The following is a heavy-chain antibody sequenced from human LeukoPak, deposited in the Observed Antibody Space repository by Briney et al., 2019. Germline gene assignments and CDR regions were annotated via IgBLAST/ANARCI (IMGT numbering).Heavy chain of an antibody. V-gene: IGHV1-2*02. CDR2: INPNSGGT. J-gene: IGHJ4*02. CDR1: GYTFTGYD. D-gene: IGHD3-10*01. CDR3: ARLTYGSGSYYNEDY. Sequence: GASVKVSCKASGYTFTGYDMHWVRQAPGQGLEWMGWINPNSGGTNYAQKFQGRVTMTRDTSISTAYMELSRLRSDDTAVYYCARLTYGSGSYYNEDYWGQGTLVTVSS.